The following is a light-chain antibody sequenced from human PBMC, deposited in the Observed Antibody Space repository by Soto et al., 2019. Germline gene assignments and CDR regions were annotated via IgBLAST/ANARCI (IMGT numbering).Light chain of an antibody. V-gene: IGLV2-8*01. CDR1: SSDAGGYKY. CDR2: EVN. CDR3: SSYAGINNLGV. J-gene: IGLJ1*01. Sequence: QSALTQPPSASGSPGQSVTISCTGTSSDAGGYKYVSWYHQHPGKAPKLMIFEVNKRPSGVPDRFSGSKSGNTASLTVSGLQAEDEADYYCSSYAGINNLGVFGTGTKVTVL.